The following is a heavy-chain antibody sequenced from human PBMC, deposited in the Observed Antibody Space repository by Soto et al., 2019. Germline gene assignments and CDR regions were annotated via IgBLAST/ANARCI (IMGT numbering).Heavy chain of an antibody. CDR2: INHSGST. CDR3: ARGLRSRAAPYYYYGMDV. J-gene: IGHJ6*02. D-gene: IGHD5-12*01. CDR1: GGSISGYY. V-gene: IGHV4-34*01. Sequence: SETLSLTCTVSGGSISGYYWSWIRQPPGKGLEWIGEINHSGSTNYNPSLKSRVTISVDTSKNQFSLKLSSVTAADTAVYYCARGLRSRAAPYYYYGMDVWGQGTTVTVSS.